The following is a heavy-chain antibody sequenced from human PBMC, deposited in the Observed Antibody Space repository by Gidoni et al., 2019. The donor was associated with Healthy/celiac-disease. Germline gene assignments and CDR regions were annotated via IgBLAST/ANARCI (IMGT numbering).Heavy chain of an antibody. Sequence: QVQLVEAGGGVVQPGRSLRLACATPGFTFRSYAMHWVRQAPGKGLGWVAVISYDGSNKYYADSVKGRFTISRDNSKNTLYLQMNSLRAEDTAVYYCARDQMAGTSRYYYGMDVWGQGTTVTVYS. CDR2: ISYDGSNK. V-gene: IGHV3-30-3*01. D-gene: IGHD6-19*01. CDR1: GFTFRSYA. CDR3: ARDQMAGTSRYYYGMDV. J-gene: IGHJ6*02.